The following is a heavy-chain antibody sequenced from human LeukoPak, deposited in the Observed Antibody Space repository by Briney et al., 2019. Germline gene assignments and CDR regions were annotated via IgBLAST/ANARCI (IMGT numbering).Heavy chain of an antibody. CDR2: IWYDGSNK. Sequence: QPGRSLRLSCAASGFTFSSYGMHWVRQAPGKGLEWVAVIWYDGSNKYYADSVKGRFTVSRDNSKNTVDLQMSSLRAENTAVYYCAREQYGSDDALDIWGQGTLVTVSS. CDR3: AREQYGSDDALDI. CDR1: GFTFSSYG. V-gene: IGHV3-33*01. J-gene: IGHJ3*02. D-gene: IGHD3-10*01.